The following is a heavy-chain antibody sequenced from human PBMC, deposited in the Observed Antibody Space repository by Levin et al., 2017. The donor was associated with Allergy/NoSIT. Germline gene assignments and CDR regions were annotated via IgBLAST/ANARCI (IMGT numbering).Heavy chain of an antibody. CDR2: IDPSDSYT. CDR1: GYSFTSYW. D-gene: IGHD1-14*01. CDR3: ARHRNLEAFDI. Sequence: VASVKVSCKGSGYSFTSYWISWVRQMPGKGLEWMGRIDPSDSYTNYSPSFQGHVTTSAEKSISTAYLQWSSLKASDTAMYYCARHRNLEAFDIWGQGTMVTVSS. V-gene: IGHV5-10-1*01. J-gene: IGHJ3*02.